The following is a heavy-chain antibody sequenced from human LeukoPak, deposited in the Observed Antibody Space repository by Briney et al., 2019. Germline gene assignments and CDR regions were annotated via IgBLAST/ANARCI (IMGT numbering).Heavy chain of an antibody. CDR3: ARSYSYGQFDY. CDR1: GGTFSSYA. V-gene: IGHV1-69*13. CDR2: IIPIFGTA. J-gene: IGHJ4*02. D-gene: IGHD5-18*01. Sequence: ASVTVSCTASGGTFSSYAISWVRQAPGQGLEWMGGIIPIFGTANYAQKFQGRVTITADESTSTAYMELSSLRSEDTAVYYCARSYSYGQFDYWGQGTLVTVSS.